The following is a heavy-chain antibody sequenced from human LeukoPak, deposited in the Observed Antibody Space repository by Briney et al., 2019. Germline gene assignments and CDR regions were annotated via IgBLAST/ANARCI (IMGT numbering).Heavy chain of an antibody. CDR3: ARGSLMDSSGYYDY. D-gene: IGHD3-22*01. CDR1: GGTFSSYA. Sequence: SVKVSCKASGGTFSSYAISWVRQAPGQGLEWMVRIIPIFGTANYAQKFQGRVTITTDESTSTAYMELSSLRSEDTAVYYCARGSLMDSSGYYDYWGQGTLVTVSS. V-gene: IGHV1-69*05. CDR2: IIPIFGTA. J-gene: IGHJ4*02.